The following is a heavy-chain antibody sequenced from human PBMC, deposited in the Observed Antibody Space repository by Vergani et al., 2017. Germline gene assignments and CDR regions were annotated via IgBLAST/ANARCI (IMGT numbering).Heavy chain of an antibody. CDR2: IYHSGRT. CDR3: ASLTMVRGPHDGDNY. CDR1: GGSISSSNW. D-gene: IGHD3-10*01. J-gene: IGHJ4*02. Sequence: QVQLQESGPGLVKPSGTLSLTCAVSGGSISSSNWWSWVRQPPGKGLEWIGEIYHSGRTNYNPSLKSRVTISVDKSKNQFSLKLSSVTAADTAVYYCASLTMVRGPHDGDNYWGQGTLVTVSS. V-gene: IGHV4-4*02.